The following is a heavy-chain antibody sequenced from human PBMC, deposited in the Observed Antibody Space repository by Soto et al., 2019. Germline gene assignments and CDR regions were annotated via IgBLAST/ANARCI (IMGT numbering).Heavy chain of an antibody. CDR3: ATDSPKYCSSTSCYKWGWFDP. D-gene: IGHD2-2*02. J-gene: IGHJ5*02. Sequence: ASVKVSCKVSGYTLTELSMHWVRQAPGKGLEWMGGFDPEDGETIYAQKFQGRVTMTEDTSTDTAYMELSSLRSEDTAVYYCATDSPKYCSSTSCYKWGWFDPWGRGTLVTVSS. CDR1: GYTLTELS. CDR2: FDPEDGET. V-gene: IGHV1-24*01.